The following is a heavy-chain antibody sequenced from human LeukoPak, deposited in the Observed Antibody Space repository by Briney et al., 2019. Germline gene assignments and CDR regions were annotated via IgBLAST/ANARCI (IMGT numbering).Heavy chain of an antibody. D-gene: IGHD5-12*01. CDR3: AKEYSGYDFDY. V-gene: IGHV3-23*01. CDR2: ISGSGATT. CDR1: GFTLRSYE. J-gene: IGHJ4*02. Sequence: GGSLRLSCAASGFTLRSYEMSWVRQAPGKGLEWVSGISGSGATTYYADSVRGRFTISRDNSKNTLYLQMNSLRAEDTAVYYCAKEYSGYDFDYWGQGTLVTVSS.